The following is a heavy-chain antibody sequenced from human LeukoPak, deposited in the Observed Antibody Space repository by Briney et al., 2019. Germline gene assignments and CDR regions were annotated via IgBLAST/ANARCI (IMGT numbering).Heavy chain of an antibody. V-gene: IGHV4-30-4*01. CDR1: VGSISSGDYY. Sequence: PSETLSLTCTVSVGSISSGDYYRGWIRQPPGKGLEWIGYIYYSGSTYYNPSLKSRVTISVDTSNNQFSLKLSSVTAADTAGDYCAREMTTVIRGMDVWGQGTTVTVSS. D-gene: IGHD4-17*01. J-gene: IGHJ6*02. CDR3: AREMTTVIRGMDV. CDR2: IYYSGST.